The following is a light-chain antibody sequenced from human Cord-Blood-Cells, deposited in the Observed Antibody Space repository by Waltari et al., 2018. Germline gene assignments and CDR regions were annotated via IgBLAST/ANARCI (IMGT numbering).Light chain of an antibody. CDR1: QSIISY. CDR2: AAS. V-gene: IGKV1-39*01. J-gene: IGKJ2*01. CDR3: QQSYSTPYT. Sequence: DIQMTHSPSSLSASVGDRVTITCRASQSIISYLNWYQQKPGKAPKPLIYAASSLQSGVPARFSGSGSGTEFTLTISSLQTEDFATYYCQQSYSTPYTFGQGTKLEIK.